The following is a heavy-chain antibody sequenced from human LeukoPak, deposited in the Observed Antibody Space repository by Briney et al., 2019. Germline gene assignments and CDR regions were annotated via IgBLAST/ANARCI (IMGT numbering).Heavy chain of an antibody. J-gene: IGHJ4*02. CDR1: GFTFSNAW. Sequence: GGSLRLSCAASGFTFSNAWMSWVRQAPGKGLEWVCRFRSYTDGGTIDYAAPVKGRFTISRDDSKNTLYLQMNSLKTEDTAVYYCTTVIMGTPKDDYWGQGTLVTVSS. CDR2: FRSYTDGGTI. V-gene: IGHV3-15*01. D-gene: IGHD2-8*01. CDR3: TTVIMGTPKDDY.